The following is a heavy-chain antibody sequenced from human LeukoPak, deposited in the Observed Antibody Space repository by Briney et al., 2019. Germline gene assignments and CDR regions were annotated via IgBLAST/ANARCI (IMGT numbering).Heavy chain of an antibody. CDR2: INWNGGST. Sequence: GGSLRLSCAASGFTFDDYSMTWVRQAPGKGLEWVSGINWNGGSTGYADSVKGRFTSSRDNARNSLYLQMNSLRAEDTALYYCARSRHSYDSSGFPHYWGQGTLVTVSS. V-gene: IGHV3-20*04. CDR1: GFTFDDYS. J-gene: IGHJ4*02. CDR3: ARSRHSYDSSGFPHY. D-gene: IGHD3-22*01.